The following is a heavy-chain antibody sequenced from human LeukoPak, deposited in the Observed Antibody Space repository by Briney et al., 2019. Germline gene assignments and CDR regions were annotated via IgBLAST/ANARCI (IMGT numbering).Heavy chain of an antibody. V-gene: IGHV4-39*01. CDR2: IYYSGST. J-gene: IGHJ4*02. CDR3: ARRDIVVVPAAGLADY. CDR1: GDSISTTTYY. D-gene: IGHD2-2*01. Sequence: SETLSLTCTVSGDSISTTTYYWGWIRQPPGKGLEWIGSIYYSGSTYYNPSLKSRVTISVDTSKNQFSLKLSSVTAADTAVYYCARRDIVVVPAAGLADYWGQGTLVTVSS.